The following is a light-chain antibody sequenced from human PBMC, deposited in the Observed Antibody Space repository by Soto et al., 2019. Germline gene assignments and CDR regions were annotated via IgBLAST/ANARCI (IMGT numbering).Light chain of an antibody. CDR2: AAS. CDR1: QSISSY. V-gene: IGKV1-39*01. CDR3: QQSYSTPLI. Sequence: DIQMTQSPSSLYASVGDRVTITCRASQSISSYLNWYQQKPGKAPKLLIYAASSLQSGVPSRFTGSGSGTDFTLTISSLQPEDFAKYYCQQSYSTPLIFGGGTKVEIK. J-gene: IGKJ4*01.